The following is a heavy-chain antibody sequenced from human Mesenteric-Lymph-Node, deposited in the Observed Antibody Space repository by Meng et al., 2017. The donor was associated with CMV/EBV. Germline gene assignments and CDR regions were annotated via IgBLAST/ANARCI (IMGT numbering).Heavy chain of an antibody. V-gene: IGHV3-23*01. Sequence: GESLKISCAASGFTFSTYAMTWVRQAPGKGLEWVSALTPSGDSTFYADSVKGRFTISRDNSKNTLYLQMSSLRAEDTAVYYCAKDHQQCLVRFYYFDYWGQGTLVTVSS. CDR2: LTPSGDST. J-gene: IGHJ4*02. CDR3: AKDHQQCLVRFYYFDY. CDR1: GFTFSTYA. D-gene: IGHD6-19*01.